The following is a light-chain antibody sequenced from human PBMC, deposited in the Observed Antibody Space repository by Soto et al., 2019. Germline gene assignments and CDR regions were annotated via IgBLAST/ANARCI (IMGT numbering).Light chain of an antibody. CDR3: SSYAGSNNFV. J-gene: IGLJ2*01. V-gene: IGLV2-8*01. Sequence: QSALTQPPSASGSPGQSVTISCTGTSSDVGGYNYVSWYQQHPGKAPKLIIYEVTKRPSGVPDRFSGSKSGNTASLTVSGLQAEDEADYYCSSYAGSNNFVFGGGTKVTVL. CDR2: EVT. CDR1: SSDVGGYNY.